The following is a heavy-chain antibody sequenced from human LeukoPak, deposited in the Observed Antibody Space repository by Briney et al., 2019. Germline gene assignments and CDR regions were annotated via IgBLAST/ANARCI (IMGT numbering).Heavy chain of an antibody. V-gene: IGHV1-46*01. CDR1: GYTFTSYY. Sequence: ASVKVSCKASGYTFTSYYMHWVRQAPGQGLAWMGIINPSGGSTSYAQKFQGRVTMTRDTSTSTVYMELSSLRSEDTAVYYCARDLRSGGDFDIWGQGTMVTVSS. J-gene: IGHJ3*02. CDR3: ARDLRSGGDFDI. CDR2: INPSGGST. D-gene: IGHD2-15*01.